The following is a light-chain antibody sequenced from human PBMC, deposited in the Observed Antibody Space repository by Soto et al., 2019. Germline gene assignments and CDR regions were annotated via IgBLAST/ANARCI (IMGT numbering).Light chain of an antibody. CDR1: QSISSY. V-gene: IGKV1-39*01. CDR3: QQSYSTPWT. J-gene: IGKJ1*01. CDR2: SAS. Sequence: DIQMTQSPSSLSASVGDRVTITCRASQSISSYLNWYQQKPGKALKHLTYSASSLQSGVPSRFSGSGSGTAFTLTISSLQPEDFATYYCQQSYSTPWTFGQGTKVEIK.